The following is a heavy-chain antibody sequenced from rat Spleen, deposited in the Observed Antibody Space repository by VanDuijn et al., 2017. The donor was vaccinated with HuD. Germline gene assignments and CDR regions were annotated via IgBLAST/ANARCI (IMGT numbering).Heavy chain of an antibody. CDR3: ARPRTTVARDY. J-gene: IGHJ2*01. CDR1: GFTFSSYW. V-gene: IGHV5-29*01. D-gene: IGHD1-8*01. CDR2: IIYDGSST. Sequence: EVQLVATGGGLVQPGGSLKLSCAVSGFTFSSYWMYWVRQAPKKGLEWVATIIYDGSSTYYRDSVKGRFTISRDNAKSTLYLQMDSLRSEDTATYYGARPRTTVARDYWGQGVMVTVSS.